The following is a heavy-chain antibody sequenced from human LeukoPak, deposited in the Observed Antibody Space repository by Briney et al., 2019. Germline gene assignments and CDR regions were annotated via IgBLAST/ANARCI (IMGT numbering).Heavy chain of an antibody. D-gene: IGHD6-13*01. Sequence: GGSLRLSCAASGFTFSSYAMSWVRQAPGKGLEWVSAISGSGGSTYYADSVKGRFTISRDNSKNTLYLQMNSLRAEDTAVYYCARDPGSSWPALSFDYWGQGTLVTVSS. J-gene: IGHJ4*02. CDR2: ISGSGGST. V-gene: IGHV3-23*01. CDR1: GFTFSSYA. CDR3: ARDPGSSWPALSFDY.